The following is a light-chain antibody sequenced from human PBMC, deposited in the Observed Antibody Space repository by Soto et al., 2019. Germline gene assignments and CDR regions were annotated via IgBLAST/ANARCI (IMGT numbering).Light chain of an antibody. CDR1: QNVNFN. CDR2: GAS. CDR3: QQYNNWPRT. Sequence: EIVMTQSPATLSVSPGERATLSCRASQNVNFNVAWYQQKVGQAPRLLISGASTRASGVPSRFSVSGSGTEFTLTISGLQSEDFAIYYCQQYNNWPRTFGQGTNLEI. V-gene: IGKV3-15*01. J-gene: IGKJ2*01.